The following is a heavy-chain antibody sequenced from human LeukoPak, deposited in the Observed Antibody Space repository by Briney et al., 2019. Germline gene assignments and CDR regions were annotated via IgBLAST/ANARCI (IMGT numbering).Heavy chain of an antibody. V-gene: IGHV3-23*01. CDR2: IKRSGGTT. Sequence: GGSLGLSCAASGFNFSTYAMSWVRQAPGEGLQWLSHIKRSGGTTYYADSVRGRFTISRDNAKNSLYLQMNSLRAEDTAVYYCAKGFGTEYGDYYFDHWGKGALVTVSS. CDR1: GFNFSTYA. D-gene: IGHD4-17*01. J-gene: IGHJ4*02. CDR3: AKGFGTEYGDYYFDH.